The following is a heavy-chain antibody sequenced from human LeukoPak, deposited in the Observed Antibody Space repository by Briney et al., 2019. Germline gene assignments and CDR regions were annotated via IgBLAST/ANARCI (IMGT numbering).Heavy chain of an antibody. V-gene: IGHV3-48*03. CDR3: ARDHYDSYYMDV. J-gene: IGHJ6*03. CDR2: ISSSGSTI. CDR1: GFTFSSYE. D-gene: IGHD3-16*01. Sequence: GGSLRLSCAASGFTFSSYEVNWVRQAPGKGLEWVSYISSSGSTIYYADSVKGRFTISRDNAKNSLYLQMNSLRAEDTAVYYCARDHYDSYYMDVWGKGTTVTVSS.